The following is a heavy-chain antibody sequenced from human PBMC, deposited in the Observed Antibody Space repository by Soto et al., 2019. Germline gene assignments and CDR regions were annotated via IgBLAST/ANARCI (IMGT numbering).Heavy chain of an antibody. Sequence: QVQLVQSGGEVQKPGSSVKVSCKASGGTFSSYAISWVRQAPGQGLEWMGGIIPIFGTTNYAQKFQGRVTITADESTSTAYVELRSLRSEDTAVYYCARGRTEYSSSWYGWYFDLWGRGTLVTVSS. CDR1: GGTFSSYA. V-gene: IGHV1-69*01. J-gene: IGHJ2*01. CDR3: ARGRTEYSSSWYGWYFDL. D-gene: IGHD6-13*01. CDR2: IIPIFGTT.